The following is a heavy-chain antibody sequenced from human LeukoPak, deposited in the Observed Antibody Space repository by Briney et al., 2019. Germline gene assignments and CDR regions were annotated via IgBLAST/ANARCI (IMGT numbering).Heavy chain of an antibody. J-gene: IGHJ4*02. CDR2: ISGSGGST. CDR3: AKDVLRTTGTTPLLYFDY. CDR1: GFTFSSYA. Sequence: GGSLRLSCAASGFTFSSYAMSRVRQAPGKGLEWVSAISGSGGSTYYADSVKGRFTISRDNSKNTLYLQMNSLRAEDTAVYYCAKDVLRTTGTTPLLYFDYWGQGTLVTVSS. V-gene: IGHV3-23*01. D-gene: IGHD1-1*01.